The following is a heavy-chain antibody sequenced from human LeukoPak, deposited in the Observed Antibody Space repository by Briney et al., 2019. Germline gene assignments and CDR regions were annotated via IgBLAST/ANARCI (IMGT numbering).Heavy chain of an antibody. CDR2: ISWNSGSI. CDR1: GFTFDDYA. D-gene: IGHD5-18*01. CDR3: AKDFEQKRGYSYGYFDY. J-gene: IGHJ4*02. Sequence: ETGGSLRLSCAASGFTFDDYAMHWVRQAPGKGLEWVSGISWNSGSIGYADSVKGRFTISRDNAKNSLYLQMNSLRAEDTALYYCAKDFEQKRGYSYGYFDYWGQGTLVTVSS. V-gene: IGHV3-9*01.